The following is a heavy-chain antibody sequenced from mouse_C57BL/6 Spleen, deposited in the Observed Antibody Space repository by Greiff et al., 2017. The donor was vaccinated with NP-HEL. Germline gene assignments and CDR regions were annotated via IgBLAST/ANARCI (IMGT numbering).Heavy chain of an antibody. CDR3: ARDYGSSWNWYFDV. CDR1: GYTFTDYN. CDR2: INPNNGGT. V-gene: IGHV1-22*01. J-gene: IGHJ1*03. Sequence: VQLKQSGPELVKPGASVKMSCKASGYTFTDYNMHWVKQSHGKSLEWIGYINPNNGGTSYNQKFKGKATLTVNKSSSTAYMELRSLTSEDSAVYYCARDYGSSWNWYFDVWGTGTTVTVSS. D-gene: IGHD1-1*01.